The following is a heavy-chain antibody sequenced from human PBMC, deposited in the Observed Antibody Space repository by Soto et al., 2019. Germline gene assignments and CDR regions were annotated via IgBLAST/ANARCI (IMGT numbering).Heavy chain of an antibody. CDR1: GYTLTELS. J-gene: IGHJ4*02. Sequence: ASVKVSCKVSGYTLTELSMHWVRQAPGKGLEWMGGFDPEDGETIYAQKFQGRVTMTEDTSTDTAYMELSSLRSEYTAVYYCATDRYYGSGSYYNYWGQGTLVTVSS. CDR3: ATDRYYGSGSYYNY. CDR2: FDPEDGET. D-gene: IGHD3-10*01. V-gene: IGHV1-24*01.